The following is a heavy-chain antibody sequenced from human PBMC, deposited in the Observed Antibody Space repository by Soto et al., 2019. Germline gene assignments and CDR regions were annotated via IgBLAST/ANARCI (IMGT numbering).Heavy chain of an antibody. CDR1: GYTFTGYY. V-gene: IGHV1-2*02. J-gene: IGHJ5*02. D-gene: IGHD3-22*01. CDR3: ARPVYDSSGYWHKWFDP. CDR2: INPNSGGT. Sequence: ASVKVSCKASGYTFTGYYMHWVRQAPGQGLEWMGWINPNSGGTNYAQKFQGRVTMTRDTSISTAYMELSRLRSDDTAVYYCARPVYDSSGYWHKWFDPWGQRTLVTVSS.